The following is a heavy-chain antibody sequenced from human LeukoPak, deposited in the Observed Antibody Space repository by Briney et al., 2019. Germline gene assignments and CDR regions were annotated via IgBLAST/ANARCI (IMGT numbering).Heavy chain of an antibody. V-gene: IGHV1-2*04. J-gene: IGHJ4*02. CDR1: GYTFTGYY. Sequence: ASVKVSCKASGYTFTGYYMHWVRQAPGQGLEWMGWINPNSGGTNYAQKFQGWVTMTRDTSISTAYMELSRLRSDDTAVYYCARVVSVGATLELGYWGQGTLVTVSS. CDR3: ARVVSVGATLELGY. D-gene: IGHD1-26*01. CDR2: INPNSGGT.